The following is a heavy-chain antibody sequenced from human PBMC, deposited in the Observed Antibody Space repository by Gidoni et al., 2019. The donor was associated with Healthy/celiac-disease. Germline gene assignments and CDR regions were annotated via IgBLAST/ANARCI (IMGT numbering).Heavy chain of an antibody. CDR2: IWYDGSNK. V-gene: IGHV3-33*01. CDR3: ARDYYYDSSGYYDAFDI. J-gene: IGHJ3*02. D-gene: IGHD3-22*01. CDR1: GFPFSSYG. Sequence: QVQLVESGGGVVQPGRSLRLSCAASGFPFSSYGMHWVRQAPGKGLEWVAVIWYDGSNKYYADSVKGRFTISRDNSKNTLYLQMNSLRAEDTAVYYCARDYYYDSSGYYDAFDIWGQGTMVTVSS.